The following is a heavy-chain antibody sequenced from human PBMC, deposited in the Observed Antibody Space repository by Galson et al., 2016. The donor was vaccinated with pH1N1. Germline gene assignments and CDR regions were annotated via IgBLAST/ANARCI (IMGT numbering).Heavy chain of an antibody. D-gene: IGHD3-16*01. Sequence: FTFTPYWMNWVRQAPGKGLEWVANINQDGTKKYYVDSVKGRFTISRDNAKNSLYLQMNRLRDEDTAVYYCARAAFGQQSLWGQGTTVTVSS. CDR1: FTFTPYW. J-gene: IGHJ6*02. CDR2: INQDGTKK. CDR3: ARAAFGQQSL. V-gene: IGHV3-7*01.